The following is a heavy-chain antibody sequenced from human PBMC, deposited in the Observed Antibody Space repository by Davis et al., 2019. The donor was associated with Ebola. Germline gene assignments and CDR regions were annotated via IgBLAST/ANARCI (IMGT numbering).Heavy chain of an antibody. CDR1: GYTFTSYG. Sequence: ASVKVSCKASGYTFTSYGISWVRQAPGQGLEWMGWISAYNGNTNYAQKLQGRVTMTTDTSTSTAYMELRSLRSDDTAVYYCARNYGDYLPTNYYYGMDVWGQGTTVTVSS. CDR3: ARNYGDYLPTNYYYGMDV. CDR2: ISAYNGNT. J-gene: IGHJ6*02. D-gene: IGHD4-17*01. V-gene: IGHV1-18*01.